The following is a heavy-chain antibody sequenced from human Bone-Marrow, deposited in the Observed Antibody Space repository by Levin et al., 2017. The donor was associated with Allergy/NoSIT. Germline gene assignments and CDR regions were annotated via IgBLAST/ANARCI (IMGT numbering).Heavy chain of an antibody. CDR3: TTSRYGDYVPYFAY. D-gene: IGHD4-17*01. V-gene: IGHV3-20*04. CDR1: GFTFDDYG. CDR2: ITWNGANT. Sequence: PGGSLRLSCVASGFTFDDYGMNWVRQVPGKGLEWVSGITWNGANTGYPDSIKGRFTISRDNAKNSLYLQMNGLRAEDTALYFCTTSRYGDYVPYFAYWGLGTLVTVSS. J-gene: IGHJ4*02.